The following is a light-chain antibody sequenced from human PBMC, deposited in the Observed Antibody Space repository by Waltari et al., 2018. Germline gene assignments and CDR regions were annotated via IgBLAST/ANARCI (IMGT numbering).Light chain of an antibody. CDR2: DVK. Sequence: QSVLTQPASVSGSPGQSITISCTGTRGDVGGYDYVSWYQQQPGKAPKLMIYDVKNLPSVVSTRFPGSKSVHTASRTISWLQAEDEADYYCSSYAVTATLLFGGGTTLTVL. CDR1: RGDVGGYDY. CDR3: SSYAVTATLL. J-gene: IGLJ2*01. V-gene: IGLV2-14*03.